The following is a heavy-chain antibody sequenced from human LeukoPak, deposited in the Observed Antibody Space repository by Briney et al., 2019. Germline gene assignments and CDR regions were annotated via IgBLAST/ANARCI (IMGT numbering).Heavy chain of an antibody. D-gene: IGHD6-13*01. Sequence: GGSLRLSCAASGFTFSNYDMNWVRQAPGKGLEWVSYISSSTSTIYYADSVKGRFTISRDNVKNSLYLQMNNLRAEDTAVYYCARDLSLDSSSWYGWGQGTLVTVSS. J-gene: IGHJ4*02. V-gene: IGHV3-48*04. CDR2: ISSSTSTI. CDR1: GFTFSNYD. CDR3: ARDLSLDSSSWYG.